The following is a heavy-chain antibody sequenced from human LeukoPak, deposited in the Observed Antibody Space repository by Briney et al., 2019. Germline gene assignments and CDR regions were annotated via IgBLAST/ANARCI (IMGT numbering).Heavy chain of an antibody. D-gene: IGHD3-9*01. Sequence: SETLSLTCTVSGGSISSYYWSWIRQPPGKGLEWIGYIYYSGCTNYNPSLKSRVTISVDTSKNQLSLKLSSVTAADTAVYYCARRDYDILTGYTWFDPWGQGTLVTVSS. CDR1: GGSISSYY. CDR3: ARRDYDILTGYTWFDP. V-gene: IGHV4-59*08. CDR2: IYYSGCT. J-gene: IGHJ5*02.